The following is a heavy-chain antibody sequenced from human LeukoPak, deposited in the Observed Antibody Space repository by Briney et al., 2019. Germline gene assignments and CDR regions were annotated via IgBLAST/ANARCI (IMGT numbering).Heavy chain of an antibody. CDR1: GGSISSYY. CDR2: IYYSGST. CDR3: ARGEWGYSSSWAPFDY. V-gene: IGHV4-59*01. Sequence: PSETLSLTCTVSGGSISSYYWSWIRQPPGKGLEWIGYIYYSGSTNYNPSLKSRVTISVDTSKNQFSLKLSSVTAADTAVYYCARGEWGYSSSWAPFDYWGQGTLVTVSS. J-gene: IGHJ4*02. D-gene: IGHD6-13*01.